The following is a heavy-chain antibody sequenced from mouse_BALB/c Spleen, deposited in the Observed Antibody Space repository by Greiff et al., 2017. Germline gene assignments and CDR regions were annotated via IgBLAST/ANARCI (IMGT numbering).Heavy chain of an antibody. J-gene: IGHJ1*01. D-gene: IGHD2-1*01. CDR3: ARHRDGIYAYWYFDV. V-gene: IGHV5-12-2*01. CDR1: GFTFSSYT. CDR2: ISNGGGST. Sequence: EVQRVESGGGLVQPGGSLKLSCAASGFTFSSYTMSWVRQTPEKRLEWVAYISNGGGSTYYPDTVKGRFTISRDNAKNTLYLQMSSLKSEDTSMYYCARHRDGIYAYWYFDVWGAGTTVTVSS.